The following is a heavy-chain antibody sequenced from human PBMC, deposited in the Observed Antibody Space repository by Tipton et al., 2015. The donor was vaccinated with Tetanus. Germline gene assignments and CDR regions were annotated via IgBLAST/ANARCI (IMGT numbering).Heavy chain of an antibody. CDR3: ARSVGATSRFDY. CDR2: IIPILGIA. D-gene: IGHD1-26*01. CDR1: GGTFSSYA. Sequence: QVQLVQSGAEVKKPGSSVKVSCKASGGTFSSYAISWVRQAPGQGLEWMGRIIPILGIANYAQKFQGRVTITADKSTSTAYMELSSLRSEDTAVYYCARSVGATSRFDYWGQGTLVTVSS. J-gene: IGHJ4*02. V-gene: IGHV1-69*09.